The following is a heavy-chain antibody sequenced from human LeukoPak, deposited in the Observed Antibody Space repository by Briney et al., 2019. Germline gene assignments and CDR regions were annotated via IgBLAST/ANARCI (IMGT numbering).Heavy chain of an antibody. J-gene: IGHJ4*02. Sequence: PGGSPRLSCAASGFTFSSLAMSWVRQAPGKGLEWVSAISGSGGDTYYADSVKGRFSISRDNSKNTLYLQMNSLRADDTAVYYCATRFSGGSYWGQGTLVTVSS. V-gene: IGHV3-23*01. D-gene: IGHD2-15*01. CDR2: ISGSGGDT. CDR1: GFTFSSLA. CDR3: ATRFSGGSY.